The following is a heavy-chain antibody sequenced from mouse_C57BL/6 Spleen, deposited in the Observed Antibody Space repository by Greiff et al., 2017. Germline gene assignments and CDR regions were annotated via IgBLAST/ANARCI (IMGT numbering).Heavy chain of an antibody. V-gene: IGHV5-4*01. CDR2: ISDGGSYT. Sequence: EVQGVESGGGLVKPGGSLKLSCAASGFTFSSYAMSWVRQTPEKRLEWVATISDGGSYTYYPDNVKGRFTISRDNANNNLYLQMSHLKSEDTAMYYCARGNYGSSYWYFDVWGTGTTVTVSS. D-gene: IGHD1-1*01. CDR1: GFTFSSYA. CDR3: ARGNYGSSYWYFDV. J-gene: IGHJ1*03.